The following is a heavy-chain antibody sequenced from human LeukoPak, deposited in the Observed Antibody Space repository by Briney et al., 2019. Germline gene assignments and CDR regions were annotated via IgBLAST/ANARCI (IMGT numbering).Heavy chain of an antibody. Sequence: PGGSLRLSCAASGFTFSSYVMHWVRQAPGKGLEWVSTISGSGGSTYYADFVKGRFTISRDNSKNTVYLQMNGLRVEDTAEYYCAKDRIAVPGPYYYYGMDVWGQGTTVTVSS. CDR1: GFTFSSYV. V-gene: IGHV3-23*01. D-gene: IGHD6-19*01. J-gene: IGHJ6*02. CDR2: ISGSGGST. CDR3: AKDRIAVPGPYYYYGMDV.